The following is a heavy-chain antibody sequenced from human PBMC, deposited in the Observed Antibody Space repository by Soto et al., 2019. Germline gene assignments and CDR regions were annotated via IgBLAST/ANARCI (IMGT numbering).Heavy chain of an antibody. CDR2: IYHSGST. CDR3: AREIFHCGGGSRYSAFDI. Sequence: SETLSLTCAVSGGSISSGGYSWSWIRQPPGKGLEWIGYIYHSGSTYYNPSLKSRVTISVDRSKNQFSLKLSSVTAADTAVYYCAREIFHCGGGSRYSAFDIWGPGTMVTLSS. J-gene: IGHJ3*02. V-gene: IGHV4-30-2*01. D-gene: IGHD2-15*01. CDR1: GGSISSGGYS.